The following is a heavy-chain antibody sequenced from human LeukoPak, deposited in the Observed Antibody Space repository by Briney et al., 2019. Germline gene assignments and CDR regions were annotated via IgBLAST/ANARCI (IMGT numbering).Heavy chain of an antibody. CDR2: IYHSGST. J-gene: IGHJ6*02. D-gene: IGHD1-26*01. CDR1: GGSISSGGYS. CDR3: ARDGLVVWEHSQYYYGLDV. Sequence: PSQTLSLTCAVSGGSISSGGYSWSWIRQPPGKGLEWIGYIYHSGSTYYNPSLKSRVTISVDRSKNQFSLKLSSVTAADTAVYYCARDGLVVWEHSQYYYGLDVWGQGTTVTVSS. V-gene: IGHV4-30-2*01.